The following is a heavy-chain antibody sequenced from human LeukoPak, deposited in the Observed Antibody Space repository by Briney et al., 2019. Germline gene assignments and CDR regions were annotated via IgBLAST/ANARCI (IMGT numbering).Heavy chain of an antibody. CDR3: ARPLEAAAGAFDY. D-gene: IGHD6-13*01. V-gene: IGHV5-51*01. CDR2: VYPGDSDT. Sequence: AGETLKISCKGSGYSFTSFWIGWVRQMPGKGLEWMGIVYPGDSDTRYSPSFQGQVTISADKSISTAYLQWGSLQASDTAMYYCARPLEAAAGAFDYWGQGTLVTVSS. CDR1: GYSFTSFW. J-gene: IGHJ4*02.